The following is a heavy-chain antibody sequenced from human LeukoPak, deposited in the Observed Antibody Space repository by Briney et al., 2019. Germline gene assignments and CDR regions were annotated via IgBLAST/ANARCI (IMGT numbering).Heavy chain of an antibody. D-gene: IGHD1-26*01. V-gene: IGHV4-61*02. CDR1: GGSISSGSYY. Sequence: PSETLSLTCSVSGGSISSGSYYWSWIRQPAGKGLEWIGRICASGNTNYNPSLKSRVTISVDTSKNQFSLKLSSVTAADTAVYYCARSLGATHQDFDYWGQGTLVTVSS. J-gene: IGHJ4*02. CDR3: ARSLGATHQDFDY. CDR2: ICASGNT.